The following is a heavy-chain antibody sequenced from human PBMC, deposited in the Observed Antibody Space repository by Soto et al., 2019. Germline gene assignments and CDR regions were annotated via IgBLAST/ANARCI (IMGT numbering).Heavy chain of an antibody. CDR3: ASNPRDGYRFDV. CDR2: IKYDGSKT. J-gene: IGHJ3*01. Sequence: PGGSLRLSCAASGFTFSNFWMHWVRQAPGKGLVWVSRIKYDGSKTGYADSVEGRFTISRDNARNTLYLQMNSLRAEDTAVYYCASNPRDGYRFDVWGQGTMVTVSS. D-gene: IGHD2-21*01. CDR1: GFTFSNFW. V-gene: IGHV3-74*01.